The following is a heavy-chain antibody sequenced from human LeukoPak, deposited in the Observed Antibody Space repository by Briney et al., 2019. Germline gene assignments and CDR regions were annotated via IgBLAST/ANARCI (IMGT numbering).Heavy chain of an antibody. CDR1: GFTFSTYW. D-gene: IGHD1-26*01. CDR2: IKQDGYEK. CDR3: ARDKIVGPTTLDY. J-gene: IGHJ4*02. V-gene: IGHV3-7*01. Sequence: GGSLRLSCAASGFTFSTYWMSWVRQTPEKGLEWVANIKQDGYEKYYVDSVKGRFTISRDNAKNSLYLQMNSLRADDTAIYYCARDKIVGPTTLDYWGQGTLVTVSS.